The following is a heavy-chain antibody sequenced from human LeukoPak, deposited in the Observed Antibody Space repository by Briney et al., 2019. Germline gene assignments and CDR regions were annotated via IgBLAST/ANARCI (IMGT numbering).Heavy chain of an antibody. CDR2: ISYDGSNK. Sequence: GGSLRLSCAASGFTFSSYGMHWVRQAPGKGLEWVAVISYDGSNKYYAASVKGRLTISRDNSKNTLYLQMNSLRAEDTAVYYCAKATVTPYYYYGMDVWGQGTTVTVSS. CDR3: AKATVTPYYYYGMDV. CDR1: GFTFSSYG. J-gene: IGHJ6*02. D-gene: IGHD4-17*01. V-gene: IGHV3-30*18.